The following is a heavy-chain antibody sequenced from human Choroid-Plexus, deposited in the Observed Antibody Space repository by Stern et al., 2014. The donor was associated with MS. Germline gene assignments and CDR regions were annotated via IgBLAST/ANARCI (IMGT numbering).Heavy chain of an antibody. D-gene: IGHD2/OR15-2a*01. Sequence: QVQLVESGGGVVQPGRPLRLSCVASGFTLGSCAMHWVRQAPGKGGERGGGVSYDGSNKYYADSVKGRFTISRDNSQNTLYMQMSSLRPEDTAVYYCAKDRQYLTYFFDHWGQGSLVTVSS. CDR2: VSYDGSNK. CDR1: GFTLGSCA. J-gene: IGHJ5*02. CDR3: AKDRQYLTYFFDH. V-gene: IGHV3-30*18.